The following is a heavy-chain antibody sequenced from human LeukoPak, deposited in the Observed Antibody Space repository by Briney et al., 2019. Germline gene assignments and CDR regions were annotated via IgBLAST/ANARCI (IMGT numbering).Heavy chain of an antibody. CDR2: IIPIFGIP. V-gene: IGHV1-69*13. J-gene: IGHJ6*03. CDR1: GGTFRTFA. Sequence: ASVKVSCKASGGTFRTFAISWVRQAPGQGLEWMGGIIPIFGIPDSAQKFQGRLTITADESTTTAYMELSSLRSDDTAIYYCGLGGNYYYYYMDVWGKGTTVTISS. CDR3: GLGGNYYYYYMDV.